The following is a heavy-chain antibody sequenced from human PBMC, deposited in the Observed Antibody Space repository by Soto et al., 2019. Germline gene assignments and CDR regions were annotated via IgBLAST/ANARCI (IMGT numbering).Heavy chain of an antibody. CDR2: VLHSGGA. J-gene: IGHJ5*02. CDR1: GASITGFW. D-gene: IGHD2-2*01. CDR3: ARILGTNSTHNYFDP. Sequence: PSETLSLTCTVSGASITGFWWSWMRLSPGKGLEWIGYVLHSGGANYNPSLRGRVTMSVDTSKRQLSLNLKSVTAADTAVYYCARILGTNSTHNYFDPWGPGTLVTVSS. V-gene: IGHV4-59*01.